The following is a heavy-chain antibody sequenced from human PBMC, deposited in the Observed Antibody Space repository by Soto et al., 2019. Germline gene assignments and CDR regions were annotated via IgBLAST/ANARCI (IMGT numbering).Heavy chain of an antibody. Sequence: QVQLVQSGAEVKKSGASVKVSCKASGYTFTSHDINWVRQATGQGLEWMGWMNPNSGNTGYAQKFQGRVTMTRNTSINTAYMELSSQRSEDTAVYYCARWDYGVYARFDYWGQGTLVTVSS. J-gene: IGHJ4*02. CDR2: MNPNSGNT. D-gene: IGHD4-17*01. V-gene: IGHV1-8*01. CDR1: GYTFTSHD. CDR3: ARWDYGVYARFDY.